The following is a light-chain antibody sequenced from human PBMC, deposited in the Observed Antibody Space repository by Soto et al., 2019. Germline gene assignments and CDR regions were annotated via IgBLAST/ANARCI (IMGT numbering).Light chain of an antibody. J-gene: IGKJ5*01. V-gene: IGKV4-1*01. CDR1: QSVLYTSNNKNY. CDR2: WAY. Sequence: DIVMTQSPDSLAVSLGERATLNCKSSQSVLYTSNNKNYLAWYRQKPGQPPKLLIYWAYTRESGVHDRFSGSGSGTDFTLTIRSLQAEDVAVYYCKQYYSTPITFGQGTRLEIK. CDR3: KQYYSTPIT.